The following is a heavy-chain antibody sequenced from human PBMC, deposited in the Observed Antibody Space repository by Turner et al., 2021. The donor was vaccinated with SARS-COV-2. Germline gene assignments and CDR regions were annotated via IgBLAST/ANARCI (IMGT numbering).Heavy chain of an antibody. V-gene: IGHV4-61*05. Sequence: QLQLQESGPGLVKPSETLSLTCTVSGDSISSSRYYWGWIRQPPGKGLEWIGYIYYSGSTNYNPSLKSRVTISVDTSKNQFSLKLSSVTAADTAVYYCARQSSSWYLASFDYWGQGTLVTVSS. J-gene: IGHJ4*02. CDR2: IYYSGST. D-gene: IGHD6-13*01. CDR1: GDSISSSRYY. CDR3: ARQSSSWYLASFDY.